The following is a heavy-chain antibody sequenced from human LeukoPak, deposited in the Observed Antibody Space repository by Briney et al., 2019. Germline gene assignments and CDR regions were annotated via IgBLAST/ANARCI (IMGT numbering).Heavy chain of an antibody. V-gene: IGHV1-2*02. Sequence: GASVNVSCMASGFTFTVYYIHWVRQAPGQGLEWMGYINPHSDVTNSPQKFQGRVTMTTDTSISAAYMELSSLISDDTAMYYCVREGNELLSKNFDYWGQGTLVTVSS. CDR1: GFTFTVYY. CDR3: VREGNELLSKNFDY. J-gene: IGHJ4*02. D-gene: IGHD2-21*02. CDR2: INPHSDVT.